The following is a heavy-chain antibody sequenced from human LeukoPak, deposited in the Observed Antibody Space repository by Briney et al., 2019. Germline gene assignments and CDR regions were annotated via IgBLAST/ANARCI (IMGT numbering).Heavy chain of an antibody. D-gene: IGHD3-22*01. Sequence: GGSLRLSCAASGFTFSSYWMSWVRQAPGKGLEWVANIKQDGSEKYYVASVKGRFTISRDNIKNALYLQMNSLRAEDTAVYYCARDIVVVSGGPFDYWGQGTLVTVSS. CDR3: ARDIVVVSGGPFDY. V-gene: IGHV3-7*01. CDR1: GFTFSSYW. J-gene: IGHJ4*02. CDR2: IKQDGSEK.